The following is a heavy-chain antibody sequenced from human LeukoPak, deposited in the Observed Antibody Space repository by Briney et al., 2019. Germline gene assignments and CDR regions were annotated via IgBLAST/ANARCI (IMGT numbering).Heavy chain of an antibody. Sequence: PSETLSLTCAVYGGSFSGYYWSWIRQPPGKGLEWIGEINHSGSTNYNPSLKSRVTISVDTSKNQFSLKLSSVTAADTAVYYCARGQTYYYDSSGYVVGSTTGDYWGQGTLATVSS. J-gene: IGHJ4*02. CDR1: GGSFSGYY. CDR3: ARGQTYYYDSSGYVVGSTTGDY. V-gene: IGHV4-34*01. CDR2: INHSGST. D-gene: IGHD3-22*01.